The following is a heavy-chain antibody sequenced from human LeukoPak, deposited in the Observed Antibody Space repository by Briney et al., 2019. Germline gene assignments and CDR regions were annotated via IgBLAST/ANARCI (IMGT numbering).Heavy chain of an antibody. J-gene: IGHJ3*02. V-gene: IGHV2-5*02. CDR2: IYWDDDK. CDR3: AHRHTVTTSLAFDI. CDR1: AFSLRTSGGG. Sequence: SGPTLLHPTQTLTLTFTFSAFSLRTSGGGVGWIRQPPGKALEWLALIYWDDDKRYSPSLKSRLTITKDTSKNQVVLTMTNMDPVDTATYYCAHRHTVTTSLAFDIWGQGTMVTVSS. D-gene: IGHD4-17*01.